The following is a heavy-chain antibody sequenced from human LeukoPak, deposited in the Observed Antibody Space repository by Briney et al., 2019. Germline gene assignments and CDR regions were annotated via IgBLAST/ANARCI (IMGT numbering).Heavy chain of an antibody. CDR2: INPNSGGT. J-gene: IGHJ4*02. CDR1: GYTFTCYY. CDR3: AREIVAGTNFDY. D-gene: IGHD6-19*01. V-gene: IGHV1-2*06. Sequence: ASVKVSCKASGYTFTCYYMHWVRQAPGQGLEWMGRINPNSGGTNYAQKFQGRVTMTRDTSISTAYVELSRLRSDDTAVYYCAREIVAGTNFDYWGQGTLVTVSS.